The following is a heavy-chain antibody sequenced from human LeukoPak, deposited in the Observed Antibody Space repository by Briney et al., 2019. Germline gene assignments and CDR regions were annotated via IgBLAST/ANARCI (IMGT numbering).Heavy chain of an antibody. D-gene: IGHD4-17*01. V-gene: IGHV1-18*01. CDR2: ISAYNGNT. CDR1: GGTVSSFA. J-gene: IGHJ4*02. Sequence: ASVKLSCKASGGTVSSFAISWVRQAPGHGLKGWGGISAYNGNTNYAQKLQGRVTMTRDTSTSTAYMEMRSLRSDDTAVYYCARAGFYDYGDFTPNYYFDYWGQGTLVTVSS. CDR3: ARAGFYDYGDFTPNYYFDY.